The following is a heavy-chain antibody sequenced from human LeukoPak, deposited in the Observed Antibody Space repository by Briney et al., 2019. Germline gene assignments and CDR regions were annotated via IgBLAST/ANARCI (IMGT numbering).Heavy chain of an antibody. CDR2: IKQDGSEK. CDR3: ARDEGRGSSLFDY. V-gene: IGHV3-7*01. J-gene: IGHJ4*02. Sequence: PGGSLRLSCAASGFTFSDYYMSWVRQAPGKGLEWVANIKQDGSEKYYVDSVKGRFTISRDNAKNSLYLQMNSLRAEDTAVYYCARDEGRGSSLFDYWGQGTLVTVSS. D-gene: IGHD6-13*01. CDR1: GFTFSDYY.